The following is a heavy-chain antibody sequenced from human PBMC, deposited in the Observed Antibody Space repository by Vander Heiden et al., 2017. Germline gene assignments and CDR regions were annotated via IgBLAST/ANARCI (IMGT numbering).Heavy chain of an antibody. V-gene: IGHV4-39*01. D-gene: IGHD2-8*01. CDR2: IYYSGST. CDR1: GGSISRSSYY. CDR3: ARLGNIVLMVYVDY. J-gene: IGHJ4*02. Sequence: QLQLQESGPGLVKPSETLSLTCTVSGGSISRSSYYWGWIRQPPWKGLEWIWSIYYSGSTYYNPSLKSRVTISVDTSKNQFSLKLSSVTAADTAVYYCARLGNIVLMVYVDYWGQGTLVTVSS.